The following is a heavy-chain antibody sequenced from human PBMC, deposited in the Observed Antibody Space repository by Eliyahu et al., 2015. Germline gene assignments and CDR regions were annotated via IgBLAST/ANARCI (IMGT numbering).Heavy chain of an antibody. CDR3: ASEGQWLAYFDY. CDR1: XFXFSSYW. V-gene: IGHV3-74*01. CDR2: INSDGSST. D-gene: IGHD6-19*01. J-gene: IGHJ4*02. Sequence: EVQLVESGGGLVQPGGSLRLSCAASXFXFSSYWMHWVRQAPGKGLVWVSRINSDGSSTSYADSVKGRFTISRDNAKNTLYLQMNSLRAEDTAVYYCASEGQWLAYFDYWGQGTLVTVSS.